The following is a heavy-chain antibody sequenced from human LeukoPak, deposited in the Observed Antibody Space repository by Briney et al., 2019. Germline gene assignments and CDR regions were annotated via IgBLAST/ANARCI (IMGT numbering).Heavy chain of an antibody. D-gene: IGHD2-2*01. CDR2: IYHSGST. V-gene: IGHV4-38-2*02. Sequence: PSETLSLTCTVSGYSISSGYYWGWIRQPPGKGLEWIGSIYHSGSTYYNPSLKSRVTISVDTPKNQFSLKLSSVTAADTAVYYCARGDVVVPAAPQYFQHWGQGTLVTVSS. CDR3: ARGDVVVPAAPQYFQH. CDR1: GYSISSGYY. J-gene: IGHJ1*01.